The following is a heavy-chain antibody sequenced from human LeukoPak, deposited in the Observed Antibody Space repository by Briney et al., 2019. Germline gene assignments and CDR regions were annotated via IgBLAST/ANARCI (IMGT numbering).Heavy chain of an antibody. CDR1: GFTFDDYA. Sequence: GRSLRLSCAASGFTFDDYAMHWVRQAPGKGLEWVSGISWNSGSIGYADSVKGRFTISRDNAKNSLYLQMNSLRAEDTALYYCAKDSGYGDYPNWFDPWGQGTLVTVSS. CDR3: AKDSGYGDYPNWFDP. CDR2: ISWNSGSI. V-gene: IGHV3-9*01. D-gene: IGHD4-17*01. J-gene: IGHJ5*02.